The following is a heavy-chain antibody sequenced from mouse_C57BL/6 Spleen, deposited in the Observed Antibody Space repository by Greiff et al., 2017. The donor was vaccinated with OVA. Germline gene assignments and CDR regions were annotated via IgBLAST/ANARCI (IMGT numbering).Heavy chain of an antibody. J-gene: IGHJ2*01. CDR3: ARGGLRFDY. CDR2: IYPGDGDT. Sequence: VKLQESGTELVKPGASVKISCKASGYAFSSSWMNWVKQRPGKGLEWIGRIYPGDGDTNYNGKFKGKATLTADKSSSTAYMQLSSLTSEDSAVYFCARGGLRFDYWGQGTTLTVSS. V-gene: IGHV1-82*01. D-gene: IGHD2-4*01. CDR1: GYAFSSSW.